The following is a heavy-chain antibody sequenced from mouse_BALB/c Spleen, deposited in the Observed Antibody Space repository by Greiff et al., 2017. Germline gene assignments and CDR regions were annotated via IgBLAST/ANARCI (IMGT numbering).Heavy chain of an antibody. Sequence: VMLVESGPGLVAPSQSLSITCTVSGFSLTSYGVHWVRQPPGKGLEWLGVIWAGGSTNYNSALMSRLSISKDNSKSQVFLKMNSLQTDDTAMYYCARDVERGMGYGNCAYWGQGTLVTVSA. CDR2: IWAGGST. D-gene: IGHD2-1*01. CDR1: GFSLTSYG. V-gene: IGHV2-9*02. CDR3: ARDVERGMGYGNCAY. J-gene: IGHJ3*01.